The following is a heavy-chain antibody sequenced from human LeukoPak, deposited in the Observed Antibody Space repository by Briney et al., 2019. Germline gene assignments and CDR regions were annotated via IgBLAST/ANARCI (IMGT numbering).Heavy chain of an antibody. V-gene: IGHV3-7*01. D-gene: IGHD1-26*01. CDR1: GFTFNNYW. Sequence: GGSLRLCCAASGFTFNNYWMGWVRQAPGKGLEWVANIKPDGGDKYYVGSVKGRFTISRDNDKNSMCLQMNSLRAEDTAVYYCARERGWELPSSFDSWGQGTLVTVSS. CDR3: ARERGWELPSSFDS. CDR2: IKPDGGDK. J-gene: IGHJ4*02.